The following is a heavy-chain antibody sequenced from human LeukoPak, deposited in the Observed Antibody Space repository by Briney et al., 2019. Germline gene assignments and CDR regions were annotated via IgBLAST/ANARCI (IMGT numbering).Heavy chain of an antibody. V-gene: IGHV4-59*08. CDR3: AGRTDSPNSFDC. J-gene: IGHJ4*02. D-gene: IGHD1-1*01. Sequence: PSDTLSLTCTVSGGSISSYHWNWIRQPAGKGLEWIGNIFYSGGTNYNPSLKSRVTISVDTSKKQISLKLSSVTAADTAVYYCAGRTDSPNSFDCWGQGTLATVSS. CDR2: IFYSGGT. CDR1: GGSISSYH.